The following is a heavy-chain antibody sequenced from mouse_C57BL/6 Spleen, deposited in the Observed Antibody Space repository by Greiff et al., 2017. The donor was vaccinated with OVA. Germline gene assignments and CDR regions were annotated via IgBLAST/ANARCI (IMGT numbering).Heavy chain of an antibody. Sequence: EVNVVESGGGLVKPGGSLKLSCAASGFTFSSYAMSWVRQTPEKRLEWVATISDGGSYNYYPDNVKGRFTISSDNAKNNLYLQMIHLKADDTAMYYCAREGGTSGNPSFAYWGQGTLVTVSA. CDR1: GFTFSSYA. D-gene: IGHD1-3*01. CDR2: ISDGGSYN. J-gene: IGHJ3*01. V-gene: IGHV5-4*01. CDR3: AREGGTSGNPSFAY.